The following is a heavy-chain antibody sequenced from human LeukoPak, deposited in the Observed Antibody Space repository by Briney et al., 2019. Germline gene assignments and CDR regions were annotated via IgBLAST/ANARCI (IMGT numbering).Heavy chain of an antibody. V-gene: IGHV4-61*02. D-gene: IGHD3-22*01. Sequence: SETLSLTCTVSDGSISSSFNYWSWIRQPAGKGLEWIGRIFSSGSTNYNPSLKSRVTISLDTSNSQFSLKLSSVTAADTAVYYCARDRAGEYYYDSSGTKYAFDIWGQGTMVTVSS. CDR1: DGSISSSFNY. CDR2: IFSSGST. J-gene: IGHJ3*02. CDR3: ARDRAGEYYYDSSGTKYAFDI.